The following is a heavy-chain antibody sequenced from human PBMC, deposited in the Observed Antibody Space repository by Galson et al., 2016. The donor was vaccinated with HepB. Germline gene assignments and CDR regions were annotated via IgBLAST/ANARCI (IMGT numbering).Heavy chain of an antibody. CDR1: GYTFSSYA. CDR2: INTNTENP. J-gene: IGHJ4*02. V-gene: IGHV7-4-1*02. D-gene: IGHD2-8*01. Sequence: SVKVSCKASGYTFSSYAMHWVRQAPGQGLKWMGWINTNTENPTYAQDFTGRFVLSLDTSVSTAHLQINSLKAEDTAVYYCARVVLYGNPPYFDHWGQGTLVTVSS. CDR3: ARVVLYGNPPYFDH.